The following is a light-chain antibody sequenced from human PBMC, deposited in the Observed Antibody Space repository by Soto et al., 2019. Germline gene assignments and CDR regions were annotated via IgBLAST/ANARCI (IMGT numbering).Light chain of an antibody. CDR3: QAWDISYVV. J-gene: IGLJ2*01. CDR1: KLGDKY. CDR2: QDN. V-gene: IGLV3-1*01. Sequence: SSELTQPPSVSVSPGQTISITCSGDKLGDKYAFWYQQKPGQSPVLVIYQDNRRPSGIPERFSGSNSGNTATLTISGTQAMDEADYYCQAWDISYVVFGGGTKLTVL.